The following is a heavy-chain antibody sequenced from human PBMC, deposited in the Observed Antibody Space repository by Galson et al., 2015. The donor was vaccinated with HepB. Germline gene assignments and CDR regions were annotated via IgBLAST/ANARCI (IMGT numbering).Heavy chain of an antibody. CDR1: GFTFSSYA. J-gene: IGHJ4*02. Sequence: SLRLSCAASGFTFSSYAMSWVRQAPGKGLEWVSAISGSGGSTYYADSVKGRFTISRDNSKNTLYLQMNSLRAEDTAVYYCAKDRVLRFSAYYFDYWGQGTLVTVSS. V-gene: IGHV3-23*01. CDR3: AKDRVLRFSAYYFDY. CDR2: ISGSGGST. D-gene: IGHD3-3*01.